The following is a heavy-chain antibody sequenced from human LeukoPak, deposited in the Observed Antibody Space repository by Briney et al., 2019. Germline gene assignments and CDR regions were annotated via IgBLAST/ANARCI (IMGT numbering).Heavy chain of an antibody. J-gene: IGHJ4*02. CDR1: GFTFDDYA. Sequence: GRSLRLSCAASGFTFDDYAMHWVRQAPGKGLEWVSGISWNSGSIGYADSVKGRFTISRDNAKNSLYLQMNSLRAEDTAVYYCARGEAYDSSGTEVDYWGQGTLVTVSS. CDR3: ARGEAYDSSGTEVDY. V-gene: IGHV3-9*01. CDR2: ISWNSGSI. D-gene: IGHD3-22*01.